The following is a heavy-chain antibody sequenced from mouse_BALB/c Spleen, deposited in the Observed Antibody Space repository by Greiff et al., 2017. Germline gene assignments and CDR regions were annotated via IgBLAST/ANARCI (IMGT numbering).Heavy chain of an antibody. V-gene: IGHV2-2*02. CDR2: IWSGGST. Sequence: VQLQQSGPGLVQPSQSLSITCTVSGFSLTSYGVHWVRQSPGKGLEWLGVIWSGGSTDYNAAFISRLSISKDNSKSQVFFKMNSLQANDTAIYYCASPYYRSWFAYWGQGTLVTVSA. CDR3: ASPYYRSWFAY. J-gene: IGHJ3*01. CDR1: GFSLTSYG. D-gene: IGHD2-14*01.